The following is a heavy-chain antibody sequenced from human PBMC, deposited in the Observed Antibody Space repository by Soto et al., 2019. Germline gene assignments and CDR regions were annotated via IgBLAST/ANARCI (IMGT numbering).Heavy chain of an antibody. D-gene: IGHD6-13*01. Sequence: SETLSLTCAVYGGSFSGYYWSWIRQPPGKGLEWIGYVYNSGSTNYNPSLKSRVTISEDTSKSQFSLKVNSMTAADTAVYYCARYRREAVAGYTLDNWGQGMLVTVSS. V-gene: IGHV4-59*01. CDR2: VYNSGST. CDR1: GGSFSGYY. CDR3: ARYRREAVAGYTLDN. J-gene: IGHJ4*02.